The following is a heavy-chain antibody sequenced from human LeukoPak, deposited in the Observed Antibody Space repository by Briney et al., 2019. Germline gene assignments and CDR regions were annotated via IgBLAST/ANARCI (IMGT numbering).Heavy chain of an antibody. CDR1: GFTLNIYA. Sequence: GRSLRLSCAASGFTLNIYAMSWVRQARGKGLEWVSTITSSGDATFYADSVKDRFTISRDNSKNTLYLQMSRLRAEDTAVYYCAKDRPNYHESNGHYYRLNGDSWGQGTLVTVSS. D-gene: IGHD3-22*01. CDR2: ITSSGDAT. J-gene: IGHJ5*01. CDR3: AKDRPNYHESNGHYYRLNGDS. V-gene: IGHV3-23*01.